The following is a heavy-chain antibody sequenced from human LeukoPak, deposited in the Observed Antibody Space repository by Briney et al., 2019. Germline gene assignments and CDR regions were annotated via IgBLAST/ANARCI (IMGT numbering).Heavy chain of an antibody. J-gene: IGHJ6*02. D-gene: IGHD1-7*01. CDR3: ARTIAQYSNSWLYFYYGLDV. V-gene: IGHV3-23*01. CDR2: ISGGSEDT. Sequence: GGSLRLSCVASGFTFSGYAMSWVRQAPGKGLEWVSSISGGSEDTYYADSVKGRFTISRDNSKSTLYLQMNSLTAADTAVYYCARTIAQYSNSWLYFYYGLDVWGQGTTVTVSS. CDR1: GFTFSGYA.